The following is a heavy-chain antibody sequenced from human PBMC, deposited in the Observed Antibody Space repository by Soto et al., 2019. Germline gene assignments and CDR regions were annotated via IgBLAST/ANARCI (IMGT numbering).Heavy chain of an antibody. Sequence: QVQLVQSGAEVKKPGSSVKVSCKASGGTFSSYAISWVRQAPGQGLEWMGGIIPIFGTANYAQKFQGRVTITADESTSTAYMEMSSLRSEDTAVYYCASGYYSLFGYYYGMDVWGQGTTVTVSS. D-gene: IGHD3-3*01. V-gene: IGHV1-69*01. CDR1: GGTFSSYA. CDR2: IIPIFGTA. CDR3: ASGYYSLFGYYYGMDV. J-gene: IGHJ6*02.